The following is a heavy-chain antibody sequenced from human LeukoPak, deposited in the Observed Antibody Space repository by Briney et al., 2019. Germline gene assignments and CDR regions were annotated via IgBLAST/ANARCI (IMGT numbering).Heavy chain of an antibody. Sequence: ASVKVSCKASGYTFTAYYIQWVRQAPGQGLEWMGTIRPGDTRTTYAQKFQGRVTMTWDMSTTTGYMELRSLRSDDTAVYYCASTDTYDILTGTNWGQGTLVTVSS. D-gene: IGHD3-9*01. J-gene: IGHJ4*02. CDR3: ASTDTYDILTGTN. CDR1: GYTFTAYY. V-gene: IGHV1-46*01. CDR2: IRPGDTRT.